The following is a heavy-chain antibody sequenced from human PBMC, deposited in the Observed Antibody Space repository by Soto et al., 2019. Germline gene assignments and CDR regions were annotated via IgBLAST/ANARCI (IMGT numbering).Heavy chain of an antibody. D-gene: IGHD1-1*01. V-gene: IGHV3-30*18. J-gene: IGHJ3*02. Sequence: QVQLVESGGGVVQPGRCLRVSCAASGFTFSSYGMHWVRQAPGKGLEWVAVISYDGSNKYYADSVKGRFTISRDNSKNTLYLQMNSLRAEDTAVYYCAKDHWNHDAFDIWGQGTMVTVSS. CDR3: AKDHWNHDAFDI. CDR1: GFTFSSYG. CDR2: ISYDGSNK.